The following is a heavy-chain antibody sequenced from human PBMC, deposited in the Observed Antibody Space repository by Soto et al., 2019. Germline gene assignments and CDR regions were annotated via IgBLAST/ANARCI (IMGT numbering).Heavy chain of an antibody. CDR3: ARSAGATANWFDP. V-gene: IGHV4-4*02. J-gene: IGHJ5*02. Sequence: QVQLQESGPGLVKPLETLSLSCAVSGGSIRSSNWWSWVRQPPGKGLEWIGEIHHSGSTNYNPSLKSRVTITVDKSKNQFSLNLSSVTAADTAVYYCARSAGATANWFDPWGQGSLVTVSS. CDR2: IHHSGST. CDR1: GGSIRSSNW. D-gene: IGHD5-12*01.